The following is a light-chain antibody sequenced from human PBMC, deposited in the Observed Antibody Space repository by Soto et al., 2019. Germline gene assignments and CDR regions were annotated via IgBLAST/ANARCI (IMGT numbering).Light chain of an antibody. CDR1: QSVSSN. V-gene: IGKV3-15*01. CDR2: GAS. J-gene: IGKJ5*01. Sequence: EMVMPQSPATLSGSPWQSPTLFVLASQSVSSNLAWYQQKPGQAPRLLIYGASTRATGIPARFSGSGSGTEFTLTISSLQSEDFAVYYCQQYNNWPPITFGQGTRLEIK. CDR3: QQYNNWPPIT.